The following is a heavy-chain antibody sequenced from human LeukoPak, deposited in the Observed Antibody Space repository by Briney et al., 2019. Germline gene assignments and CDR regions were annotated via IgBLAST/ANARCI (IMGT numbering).Heavy chain of an antibody. V-gene: IGHV3-23*01. J-gene: IGHJ4*02. Sequence: EGSLRLSCVASGFTFSSYGMSWVRQAAGKGLEWVSGISGSGGNTYYADSVRGRFTISRDNSKSTLYLQMKSLRAEDTAVYYCAKDTQIAPRPTYFHYWGQGTLVTVSS. CDR3: AKDTQIAPRPTYFHY. CDR1: GFTFSSYG. CDR2: ISGSGGNT. D-gene: IGHD6-6*01.